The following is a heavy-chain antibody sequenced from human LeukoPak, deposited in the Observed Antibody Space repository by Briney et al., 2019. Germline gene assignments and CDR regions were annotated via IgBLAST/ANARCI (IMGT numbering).Heavy chain of an antibody. Sequence: ASVKVSCKASGYTFTSYAMNWVRQAPGQGLEWMGWINPNTGGTNYAQKFQGRVTMARDTSISTAYMELSRLRSDDTAVYYCARVLGWGEDTTDAFDIWGQGTMVTVSS. CDR2: INPNTGGT. CDR3: ARVLGWGEDTTDAFDI. D-gene: IGHD3-10*01. V-gene: IGHV1-2*02. J-gene: IGHJ3*02. CDR1: GYTFTSYA.